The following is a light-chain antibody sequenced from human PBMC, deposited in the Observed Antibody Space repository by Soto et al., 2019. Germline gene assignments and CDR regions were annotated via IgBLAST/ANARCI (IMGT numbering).Light chain of an antibody. CDR1: QTVLSN. CDR2: GAS. J-gene: IGKJ5*01. CDR3: QQYNNWPIT. Sequence: EIVKTQSPVTLSVSPGERATLSCRASQTVLSNLAWYQQKPGQAPRLLIYGASTRATGIPARFSGSGSGTEFNLTISSLQSEDFAVYYCQQYNNWPITFGQGTRLEIK. V-gene: IGKV3-15*01.